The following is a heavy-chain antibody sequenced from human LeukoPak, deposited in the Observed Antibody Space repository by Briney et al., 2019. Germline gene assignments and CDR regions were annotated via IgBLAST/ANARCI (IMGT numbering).Heavy chain of an antibody. CDR1: GFTFSSLG. D-gene: IGHD1-14*01. CDR2: IGSDGDST. J-gene: IGHJ4*01. CDR3: VSPVFINY. V-gene: IGHV3-64D*06. Sequence: PGGSLRLSCSASGFTFSSLGMHWVRQAPGKGLDHVSTIGSDGDSTYYADSVKDRFTISRDNSKNALYLQMTSLRPEDSAVYYCVSPVFINYWGQGTLVTVSS.